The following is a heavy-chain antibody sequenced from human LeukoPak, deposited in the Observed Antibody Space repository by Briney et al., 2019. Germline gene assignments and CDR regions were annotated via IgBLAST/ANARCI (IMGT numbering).Heavy chain of an antibody. CDR2: IYTSGTT. J-gene: IGHJ4*02. CDR3: ARGLWFGDENPPYFDY. D-gene: IGHD3-10*01. CDR1: GGSISSSNYY. V-gene: IGHV4-61*02. Sequence: SETLSLTCTVSGGSISSSNYYWSWIRQPAGKGLEWIGRIYTSGTTNYNPSLRSRVTISIDTSKNQFSLKLSSVTAADTAVYYCARGLWFGDENPPYFDYWGQGTLVTVSS.